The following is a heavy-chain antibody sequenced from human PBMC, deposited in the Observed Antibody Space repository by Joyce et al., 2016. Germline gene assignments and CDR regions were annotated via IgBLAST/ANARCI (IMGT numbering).Heavy chain of an antibody. CDR3: ARGPRSNWGLVWFDP. J-gene: IGHJ5*02. Sequence: QVQLQQWGAGLLKPSETLSLTCAVYGGAFSGYYWSWIRQPPGKGLEWIGEINHSGSTNYNPSLKRRVTISVDTSKNQFSLELSSVTAADTAVYYCARGPRSNWGLVWFDPWGQGTLVTVSS. CDR2: INHSGST. V-gene: IGHV4-34*01. D-gene: IGHD7-27*01. CDR1: GGAFSGYY.